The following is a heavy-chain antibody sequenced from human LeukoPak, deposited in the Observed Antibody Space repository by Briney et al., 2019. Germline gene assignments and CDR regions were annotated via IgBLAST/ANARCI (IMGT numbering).Heavy chain of an antibody. CDR1: GFTSSSYG. CDR3: AKYLTARGPPYALDV. Sequence: HTGGSLRLSCAASGFTSSSYGMGWVRQAPGKGLEWVSYISITSSTVYYADSVKGRFTVSRDNAKNSLYLRMNSLRDEDTAVYYCAKYLTARGPPYALDVWGQGTTVTVSS. CDR2: ISITSSTV. J-gene: IGHJ6*02. D-gene: IGHD1-14*01. V-gene: IGHV3-48*02.